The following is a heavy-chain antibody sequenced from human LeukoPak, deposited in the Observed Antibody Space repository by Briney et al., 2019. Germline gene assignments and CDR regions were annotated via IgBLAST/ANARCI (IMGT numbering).Heavy chain of an antibody. J-gene: IGHJ4*02. Sequence: GGSLRLSCTTSGFTFSSFGMHWVRQAPGKGLEWVAFMRYDGNNKYYADSVKGRFTISRDNSKNTLYLQMNSLRSEDTAMYYCAKEEGNTLGDYWGQGTMVTVSS. V-gene: IGHV3-30*02. CDR3: AKEEGNTLGDY. D-gene: IGHD7-27*01. CDR2: MRYDGNNK. CDR1: GFTFSSFG.